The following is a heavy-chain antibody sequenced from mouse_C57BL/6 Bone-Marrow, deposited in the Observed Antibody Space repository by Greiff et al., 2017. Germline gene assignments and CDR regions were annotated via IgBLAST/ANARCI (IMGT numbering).Heavy chain of an antibody. D-gene: IGHD2-1*01. J-gene: IGHJ1*03. CDR3: ARRYGNFWYFDV. CDR2: IYPGDGDT. Sequence: QVQLKQSGPELVKPGASVKISCKASGYAFSSSWMNWVKQRPGKGLEWIGRIYPGDGDTNYNGKFKGKATLTADKSSSTAYMQLSSLTSEDSAVYVCARRYGNFWYFDVWGTGTTVTVSS. CDR1: GYAFSSSW. V-gene: IGHV1-82*01.